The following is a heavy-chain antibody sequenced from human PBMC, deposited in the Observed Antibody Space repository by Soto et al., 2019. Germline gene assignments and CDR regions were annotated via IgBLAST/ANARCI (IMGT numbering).Heavy chain of an antibody. V-gene: IGHV4-34*01. D-gene: IGHD2-8*02. CDR1: GGSFSGYY. CDR2: INHRGST. CDR3: ARDKITGPFDY. Sequence: QVQLQQWGAGLLKPSETLSLTCAVYGGSFSGYYWTWIRQPPGTGLEWIGDINHRGSTTYNPSLKSRVTISVDTSKNQFSLQLTSLTSADTAVYYCARDKITGPFDYWGQGTLVTVSS. J-gene: IGHJ4*02.